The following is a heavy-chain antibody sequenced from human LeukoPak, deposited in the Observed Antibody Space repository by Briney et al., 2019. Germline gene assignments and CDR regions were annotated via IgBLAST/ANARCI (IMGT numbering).Heavy chain of an antibody. V-gene: IGHV4-61*01. J-gene: IGHJ4*02. Sequence: ESGPTLVKPSETLSLTCTVSGGSVSSGSYYWSWIRQPPGKGLEWIGYIYYSGSTNYNPSLKSRVTISVDTSKNQFSLKLSSVTAADTAVYYCARNGGNSDFDYWGQGTLVTVSS. CDR3: ARNGGNSDFDY. CDR1: GGSVSSGSYY. D-gene: IGHD4-23*01. CDR2: IYYSGST.